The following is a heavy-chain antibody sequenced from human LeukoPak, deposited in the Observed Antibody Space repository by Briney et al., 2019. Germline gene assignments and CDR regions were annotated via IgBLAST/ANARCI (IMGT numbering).Heavy chain of an antibody. J-gene: IGHJ4*02. CDR2: IYHSGST. V-gene: IGHV4-38-2*02. Sequence: SETLSLTCTVSGYSISSAYYWGFIRQPPGKGLEWIGSIYHSGSTYYNASLKSRVTISLDTSKNQFSLKLSSVTAADTAVYYCATEIQNIAGRVYWGQGTLVTVSS. CDR1: GYSISSAYY. CDR3: ATEIQNIAGRVY. D-gene: IGHD6-6*01.